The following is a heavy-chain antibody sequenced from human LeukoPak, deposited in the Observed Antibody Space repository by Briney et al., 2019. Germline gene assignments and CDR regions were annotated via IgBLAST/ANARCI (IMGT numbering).Heavy chain of an antibody. D-gene: IGHD6-13*01. CDR1: GGSISSYY. CDR2: IYYSGST. CDR3: ARVRASSWYYFGY. V-gene: IGHV4-59*01. Sequence: SETLSLTCTVSGGSISSYYWSWIRQPPGKGLEWIGYIYYSGSTNYNPSLKSRVTISVDTSKNQFSLKLSSVTAADTAVYYCARVRASSWYYFGYWGQGTLVTVSS. J-gene: IGHJ4*02.